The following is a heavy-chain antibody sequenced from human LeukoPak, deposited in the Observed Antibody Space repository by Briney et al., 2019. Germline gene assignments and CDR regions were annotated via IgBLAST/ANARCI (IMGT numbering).Heavy chain of an antibody. CDR3: ARESYSNYLGYMDV. CDR2: ISSSGSTV. V-gene: IGHV3-11*04. D-gene: IGHD4-11*01. Sequence: PGGSLRLSRAASEFTFSDYYMSWIRQAPGKGLEWVSYISSSGSTVYYADSVKGRFTISRDNAKNSLYLQMSSLRAEDTAVYYCARESYSNYLGYMDVWGKGTTVTVSS. J-gene: IGHJ6*03. CDR1: EFTFSDYY.